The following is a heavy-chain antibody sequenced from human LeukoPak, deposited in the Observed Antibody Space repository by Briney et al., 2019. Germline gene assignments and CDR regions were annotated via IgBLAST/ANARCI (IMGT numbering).Heavy chain of an antibody. CDR3: ARGRAADR. CDR2: INHSGST. CDR1: GGSFSGYY. V-gene: IGHV4-34*01. Sequence: SETLSLTCAVYGGSFSGYYWSWIRQPPGKGLEWIGEINHSGSTNYNPSLKSRVSISVDTSKNQFSLKLSSVTAADTAVYYCARGRAADRWGQGTLVTVSS. J-gene: IGHJ4*02. D-gene: IGHD6-13*01.